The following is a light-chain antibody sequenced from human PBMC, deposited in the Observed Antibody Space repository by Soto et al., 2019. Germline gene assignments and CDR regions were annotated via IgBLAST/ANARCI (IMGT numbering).Light chain of an antibody. Sequence: ELVLTQSPGTLSLSPGERATLSCRASQSVSSSYLAWYQQKPGQAPRLLIYGASSRASGIPDRFSGSGSGTDFTLTISRLESEDFAVYYHQQRNSWPRTFGGGTKVDIK. CDR3: QQRNSWPRT. CDR1: QSVSSSY. J-gene: IGKJ4*01. CDR2: GAS. V-gene: IGKV3D-20*02.